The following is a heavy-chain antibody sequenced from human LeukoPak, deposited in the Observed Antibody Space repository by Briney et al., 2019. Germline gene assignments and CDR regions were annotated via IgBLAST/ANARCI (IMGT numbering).Heavy chain of an antibody. CDR1: GGSISSGDYY. Sequence: SETLSLTCTVSGGSISSGDYYWSWIRQPPGKGPEWIGYIYYSGSTYYNPSLKSRVTISVDTSKNQFSLKLSSVTAADTAVYYCARGGLVGWLQSVFDYWGQGTLVTVSS. D-gene: IGHD5-24*01. J-gene: IGHJ4*02. V-gene: IGHV4-30-4*01. CDR2: IYYSGST. CDR3: ARGGLVGWLQSVFDY.